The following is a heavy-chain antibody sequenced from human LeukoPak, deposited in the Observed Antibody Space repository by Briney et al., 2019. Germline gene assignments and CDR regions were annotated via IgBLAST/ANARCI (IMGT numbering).Heavy chain of an antibody. CDR3: AIHYDCTRSNCARSENWYFDL. D-gene: IGHD2-8*01. Sequence: ASETLSLTCTVSGGSINNYYWSWIRQPPAKGLEWIGCIYYSGSTDYSPSLKSRVTISVDTSKNQFSLKLSSVTAADTAVYYCAIHYDCTRSNCARSENWYFDLWGRGTLVTVSS. CDR1: GGSINNYY. CDR2: IYYSGST. V-gene: IGHV4-59*08. J-gene: IGHJ2*01.